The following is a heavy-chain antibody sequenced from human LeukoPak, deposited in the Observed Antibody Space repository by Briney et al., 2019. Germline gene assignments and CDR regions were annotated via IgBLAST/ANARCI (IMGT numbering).Heavy chain of an antibody. CDR3: ARHDPIVGTPDAFDI. Sequence: SGTLSLTCAVSGGSISSSFWWTWVRQPPGKGLEWIGSIYYSGSTYYNPSLKSRVTISLDTSKSQFSLKLSSVTAADTAVYYCARHDPIVGTPDAFDIWGQGTMVTVSS. V-gene: IGHV4-4*02. CDR2: IYYSGST. J-gene: IGHJ3*02. CDR1: GGSISSSFW. D-gene: IGHD1-26*01.